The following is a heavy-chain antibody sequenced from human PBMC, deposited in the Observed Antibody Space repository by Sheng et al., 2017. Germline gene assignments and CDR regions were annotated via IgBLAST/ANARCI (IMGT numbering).Heavy chain of an antibody. V-gene: IGHV1-18*04. D-gene: IGHD2-2*01. Sequence: QVQLVQSGAEVKKPGASVKVSCKASGYTFRNYGISWVRQAPGQGLEWMGWISTYNSNTNYAQNLQGRVTMTTDTSTSTAYMELRSLRSDDTAVYYCARVGTDCSSTTCSPYYYRYGLDVWGQGTTVTVSS. J-gene: IGHJ6*02. CDR3: ARVGTDCSSTTCSPYYYRYGLDV. CDR1: GYTFRNYG. CDR2: ISTYNSNT.